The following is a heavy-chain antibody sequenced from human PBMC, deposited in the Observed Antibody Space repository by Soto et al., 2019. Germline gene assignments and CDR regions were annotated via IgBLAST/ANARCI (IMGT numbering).Heavy chain of an antibody. Sequence: QVQLVQSGPEVKKPGASVKVSCKGSGYTFSNYGVTWVRQAPGQGLERLGWVSAYNRNTDYAQKFEXXATLTIDTSTNTAYLELRGLTPDATAVYYCARERRWEPLLYWGQGTL. V-gene: IGHV1-18*01. CDR1: GYTFSNYG. CDR3: ARERRWEPLLY. J-gene: IGHJ4*02. D-gene: IGHD1-26*01. CDR2: VSAYNRNT.